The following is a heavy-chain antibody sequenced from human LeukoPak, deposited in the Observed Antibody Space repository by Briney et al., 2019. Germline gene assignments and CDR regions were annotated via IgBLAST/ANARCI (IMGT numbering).Heavy chain of an antibody. D-gene: IGHD3-10*01. V-gene: IGHV3-21*01. Sequence: GGSLRLSCAASRFKFSNYNINWVRQAPGKGLEWVSSISTSSSYIYYADSVKGRFTISRDNAKNSLYLQMNSLRAEDTAVYYCAKDLGLLLWFGELFDYWGQGTLVTVSS. CDR2: ISTSSSYI. CDR1: RFKFSNYN. CDR3: AKDLGLLLWFGELFDY. J-gene: IGHJ4*02.